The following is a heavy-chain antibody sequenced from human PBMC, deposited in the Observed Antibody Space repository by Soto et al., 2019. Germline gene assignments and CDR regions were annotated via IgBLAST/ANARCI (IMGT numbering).Heavy chain of an antibody. V-gene: IGHV4-61*01. J-gene: IGHJ5*02. CDR2: IYYSGST. CDR1: GGSVSSGSYY. CDR3: ARDHVVAAGNWFDP. D-gene: IGHD2-15*01. Sequence: PSETLSLTCTVSGGSVSSGSYYWSWIRQPPGKGLEWIGYIYYSGSTNYNPSLKSRVTISVDTSKNQFSLKLSSVTAADTAVYYCARDHVVAAGNWFDPWGQGTLVTVSS.